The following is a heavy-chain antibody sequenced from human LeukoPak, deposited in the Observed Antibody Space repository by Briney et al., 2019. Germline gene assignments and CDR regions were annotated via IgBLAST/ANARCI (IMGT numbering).Heavy chain of an antibody. Sequence: VASVKVSCKVSGYTLTELSMHWVRQVPGKGLEWMGGFDPEDGETIYAQKFQGGVTMTEDTSTDTAYMELSSLRSEDTAVYYCATIHYDILTGYSYCFDYWGQGTLVTVSS. V-gene: IGHV1-24*01. CDR3: ATIHYDILTGYSYCFDY. CDR1: GYTLTELS. CDR2: FDPEDGET. J-gene: IGHJ4*02. D-gene: IGHD3-9*01.